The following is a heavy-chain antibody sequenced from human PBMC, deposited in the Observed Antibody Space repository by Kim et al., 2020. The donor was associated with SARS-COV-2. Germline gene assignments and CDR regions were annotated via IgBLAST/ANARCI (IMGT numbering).Heavy chain of an antibody. Sequence: DSVEGRLTISRDNSKNTLYLQMNSLRAEDTAVYYCAKEGSSSWYLGYFQHWGQGTLVTVSS. V-gene: IGHV3-23*01. J-gene: IGHJ1*01. D-gene: IGHD6-13*01. CDR3: AKEGSSSWYLGYFQH.